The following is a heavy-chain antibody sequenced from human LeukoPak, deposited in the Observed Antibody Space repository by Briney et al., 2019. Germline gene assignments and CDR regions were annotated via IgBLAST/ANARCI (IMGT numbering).Heavy chain of an antibody. CDR2: ISGSGGST. CDR3: AKGGELPDYNYYYGMDV. V-gene: IGHV3-23*01. J-gene: IGHJ6*02. D-gene: IGHD4/OR15-4a*01. CDR1: GFTFSSYA. Sequence: PGGSLRLSCAASGFTFSSYAMSWVRQAPGKGLEWVSAISGSGGSTYYADSVKGRFTISRDNSKNTLYLQMNSLRAEDTAVYYCAKGGELPDYNYYYGMDVWGQGTTVTVSS.